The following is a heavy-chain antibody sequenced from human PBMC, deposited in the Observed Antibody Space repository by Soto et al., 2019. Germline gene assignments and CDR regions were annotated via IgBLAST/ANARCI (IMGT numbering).Heavy chain of an antibody. CDR1: GFTFSSYA. CDR2: ISYDGSNK. V-gene: IGHV3-30-3*01. J-gene: IGHJ4*02. CDR3: ARVMRVVVTATGFDY. D-gene: IGHD2-21*02. Sequence: QVQLVESGGGVVQPGRSLRLSCAASGFTFSSYAMHWVRQAPGKGLEWVAVISYDGSNKYYADSVKGRFTISRDNSKNTLYLQMNSLRPEDTAVHYCARVMRVVVTATGFDYWGQGTLVTVSS.